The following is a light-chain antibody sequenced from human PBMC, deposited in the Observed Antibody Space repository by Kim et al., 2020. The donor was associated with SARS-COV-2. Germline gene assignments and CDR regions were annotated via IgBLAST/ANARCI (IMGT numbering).Light chain of an antibody. CDR1: SSDVGGYNY. CDR3: CSYAGSYTLGV. V-gene: IGLV2-11*01. J-gene: IGLJ3*02. Sequence: QSALTQPRSVSGSPCQSVTISCTGTSSDVGGYNYVSWYQQNPGKAPKLMIYDVSKRPSGVPVRFPGSKSGNTASLTISGLQAEDEADYYCCSYAGSYTLGVFGGGTQLIVL. CDR2: DVS.